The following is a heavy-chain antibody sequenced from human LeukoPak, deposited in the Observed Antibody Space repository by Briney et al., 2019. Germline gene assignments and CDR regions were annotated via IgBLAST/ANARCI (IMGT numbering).Heavy chain of an antibody. Sequence: SVKVSCKASGGTFSSYAISWVRQAPGQGLEWRGGIIPILGTANYAQKFQGRVTITADESTSTAYMELSSLRSEDTAVYYCARELHVERDDYWGQGTLVTVSS. CDR3: ARELHVERDDY. J-gene: IGHJ4*02. CDR2: IIPILGTA. D-gene: IGHD1-1*01. CDR1: GGTFSSYA. V-gene: IGHV1-69*13.